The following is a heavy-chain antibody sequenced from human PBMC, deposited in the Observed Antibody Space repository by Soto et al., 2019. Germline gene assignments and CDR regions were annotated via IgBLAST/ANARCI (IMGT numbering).Heavy chain of an antibody. CDR2: ISASSSSI. CDR3: VRDAYNRDAFDI. D-gene: IGHD1-20*01. V-gene: IGHV3-21*01. Sequence: DVQLVESGGGLVKPGGSLRLSCAASGFNFITFSMNWVRQAPGKGLEWVSSISASSSSIYYAESVKGRFTVSRDTAKNSLYLQMNSLRAEDTALYYCVRDAYNRDAFDIWGQWTTVTVSS. CDR1: GFNFITFS. J-gene: IGHJ3*02.